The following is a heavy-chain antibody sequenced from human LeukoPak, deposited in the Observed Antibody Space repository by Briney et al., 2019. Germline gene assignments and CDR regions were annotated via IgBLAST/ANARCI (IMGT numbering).Heavy chain of an antibody. V-gene: IGHV3-15*01. CDR3: TTDPGWLLWFGELLEADI. CDR1: GFTFSNAW. D-gene: IGHD3-10*01. CDR2: IKSKTDGGTT. J-gene: IGHJ3*02. Sequence: GGSLRLSYAASGFTFSNAWMSWVRQAPGKGLEWVGRIKSKTDGGTTDYAAPVKGRFTISRDDSKNTLYLQMNSLKTEDTAVYYCTTDPGWLLWFGELLEADIWGQGTMVTVSS.